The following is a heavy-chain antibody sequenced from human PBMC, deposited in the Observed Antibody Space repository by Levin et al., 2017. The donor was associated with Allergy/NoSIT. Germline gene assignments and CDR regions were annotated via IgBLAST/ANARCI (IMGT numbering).Heavy chain of an antibody. CDR2: IKQDESEK. CDR3: ARIVVPTSYYCYYMDV. Sequence: GGSLRLSCAASGFTFSHHWMAWVRQAPGKGLEWVANIKQDESEKYYLDSVEGRFTISRDNAKSSLYLQMNTLRAEDTAVYYCARIVVPTSYYCYYMDVWGKGTTITVSS. V-gene: IGHV3-7*01. D-gene: IGHD2-2*01. CDR1: GFTFSHHW. J-gene: IGHJ6*03.